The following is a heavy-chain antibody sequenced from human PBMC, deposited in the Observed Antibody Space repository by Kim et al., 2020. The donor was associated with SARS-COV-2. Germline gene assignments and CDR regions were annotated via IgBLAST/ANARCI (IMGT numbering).Heavy chain of an antibody. D-gene: IGHD3-22*01. CDR1: GGSFSGYY. CDR2: INHSGST. CDR3: ARLGYYDSSRGDY. J-gene: IGHJ4*02. V-gene: IGHV4-34*01. Sequence: SETLSLTCAVYGGSFSGYYWSWIRQPPGKGLEWIGEINHSGSTNYNPSLKSRVTISVDTSKNQFSLKLSSVTAADTAVYYCARLGYYDSSRGDYWGQGTL.